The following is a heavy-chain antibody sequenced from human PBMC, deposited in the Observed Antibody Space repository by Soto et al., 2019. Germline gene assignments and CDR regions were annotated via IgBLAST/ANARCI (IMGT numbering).Heavy chain of an antibody. CDR3: TRDRGFRMDV. CDR1: GGSISGGRYY. Sequence: QVPLQESGPGLVKPSQTLSLTCNVSGGSISGGRYYWHWIRQHPGKGLEWLGNIYDNGITYYNPSLKSRVIISEDTPKNQSSLGLCSVAAADTAVYYCTRDRGFRMDVWGQRTTVTVSS. V-gene: IGHV4-31*03. CDR2: IYDNGIT. J-gene: IGHJ6*02. D-gene: IGHD3-10*01.